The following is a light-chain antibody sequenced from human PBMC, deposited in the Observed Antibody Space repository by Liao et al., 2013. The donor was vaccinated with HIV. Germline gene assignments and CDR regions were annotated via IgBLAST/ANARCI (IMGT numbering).Light chain of an antibody. J-gene: IGLJ1*01. CDR3: QTWDTTTYV. V-gene: IGLV3-1*01. CDR2: QDN. Sequence: SYELTPAPSVSVSPGQTATITCSGEKLGDKYVSWYQQKPGQSPLLVIYQDNRRPSGIPERFSGSNSGNTATLTISGTQAIDEADYYCQTWDTTTYVFGTGTKVTVL. CDR1: KLGDKY.